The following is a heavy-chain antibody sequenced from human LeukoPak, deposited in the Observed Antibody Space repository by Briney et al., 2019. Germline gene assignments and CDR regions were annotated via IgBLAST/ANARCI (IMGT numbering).Heavy chain of an antibody. V-gene: IGHV3-30*18. J-gene: IGHJ6*02. D-gene: IGHD6-6*01. CDR3: AKEFSSSPWRYYCGMDV. CDR2: ISYDGSNK. CDR1: GFTFSSYG. Sequence: GGSLRLSCAASGFTFSSYGMHWVRQAPGKGLEGVAVISYDGSNKYYADSVKGRFTISRDNSKNTLYLQMNSLRAEDTAVYYCAKEFSSSPWRYYCGMDVWGQGTTVTVSS.